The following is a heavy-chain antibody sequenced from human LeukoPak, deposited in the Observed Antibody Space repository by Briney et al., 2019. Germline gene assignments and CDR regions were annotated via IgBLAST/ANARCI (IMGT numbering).Heavy chain of an antibody. CDR1: GYTFTGYY. D-gene: IGHD6-13*01. V-gene: IGHV1-2*02. J-gene: IGHJ5*02. CDR2: INPSGGT. Sequence: SSVKVSCKASGYTFTGYYLHWVRQAPGQGLEWMGWINPSGGTNYAQKFRGRVTMTRDTSISTAYMELSRLRSDDTAVYYCARGALSSSWYGSWFDPWGQGTLVTVSS. CDR3: ARGALSSSWYGSWFDP.